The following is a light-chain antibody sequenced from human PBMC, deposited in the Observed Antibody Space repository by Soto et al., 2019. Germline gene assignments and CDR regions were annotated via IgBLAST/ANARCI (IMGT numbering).Light chain of an antibody. J-gene: IGKJ1*01. CDR1: QSVSSN. Sequence: EIVMTQSPATLSVSRGERATLSCRASQSVSSNLAWYQQKPGQAPRLLIYGASTRATGIPARFSGSGSGTEFTLTISSLQSEDFAVYYCQQYNNWWTFGQGT. CDR2: GAS. V-gene: IGKV3-15*01. CDR3: QQYNNWWT.